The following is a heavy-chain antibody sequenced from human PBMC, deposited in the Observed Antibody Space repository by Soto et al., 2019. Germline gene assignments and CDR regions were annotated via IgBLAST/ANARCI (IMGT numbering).Heavy chain of an antibody. CDR2: ISYDGSNK. V-gene: IGHV3-30*18. CDR1: GFTFSSYG. CDR3: AKDGGDYDYIWGRLDY. D-gene: IGHD3-16*01. J-gene: IGHJ4*02. Sequence: GGSLRLSCAASGFTFSSYGMHWVRQAPGKGLEWVAVISYDGSNKYYADSVKGRFTISRDNSKNTLYLQMNSLGAEDTAVYYCAKDGGDYDYIWGRLDYWGQGTLVTVSS.